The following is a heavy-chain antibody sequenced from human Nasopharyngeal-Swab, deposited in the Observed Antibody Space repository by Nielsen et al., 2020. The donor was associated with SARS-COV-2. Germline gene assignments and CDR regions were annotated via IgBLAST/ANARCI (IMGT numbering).Heavy chain of an antibody. V-gene: IGHV3-33*01. D-gene: IGHD3-22*01. J-gene: IGHJ4*02. Sequence: GESLKISCAASGFTFSSYGMHWVRQATGKGLEWVAVIWYDGSNKYYADSVKGRFTISRDNSKNTLYLQMNSLRAEDTAVYYCARDSSGYYRAPFDYWGQGTLVTVSS. CDR2: IWYDGSNK. CDR1: GFTFSSYG. CDR3: ARDSSGYYRAPFDY.